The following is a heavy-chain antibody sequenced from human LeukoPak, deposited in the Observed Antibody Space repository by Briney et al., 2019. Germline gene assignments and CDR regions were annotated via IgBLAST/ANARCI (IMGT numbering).Heavy chain of an antibody. CDR3: ARVEIATQSAGY. CDR1: GFTFSSYA. CDR2: ISGSGGST. Sequence: KPGGSLRLSCAASGFTFSSYAMSWVRQAPGKGLEWVSAISGSGGSTYYADSVKGRFTISRDNAKNTLYLQMNSLRAEDTAVYYCARVEIATQSAGYWGQGTLVTVSS. V-gene: IGHV3-23*01. J-gene: IGHJ4*02. D-gene: IGHD5-24*01.